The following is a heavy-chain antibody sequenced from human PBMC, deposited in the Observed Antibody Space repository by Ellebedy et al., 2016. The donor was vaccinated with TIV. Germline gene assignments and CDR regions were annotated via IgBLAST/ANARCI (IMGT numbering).Heavy chain of an antibody. J-gene: IGHJ3*02. D-gene: IGHD3-22*01. Sequence: GESLKISCAASGFTFSDYYINWIRQAPGKGLEWVSYISSSGSTIYYADSVKGRFTISRDNAKNSLYLQMNSLRAEDTAVYYCARPLRYYDSRATSDAFDIWGQGTTVTVSS. V-gene: IGHV3-11*01. CDR3: ARPLRYYDSRATSDAFDI. CDR1: GFTFSDYY. CDR2: ISSSGSTI.